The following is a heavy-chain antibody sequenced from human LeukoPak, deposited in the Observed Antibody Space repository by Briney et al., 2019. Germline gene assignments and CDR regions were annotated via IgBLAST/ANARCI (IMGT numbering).Heavy chain of an antibody. CDR3: ARDQSSGWLGNFEY. CDR1: GFTFSSYW. J-gene: IGHJ4*02. V-gene: IGHV3-7*03. Sequence: GGSLRLSCAASGFTFSSYWMSWVRQAPGKGLEWVANIKQDGSEKYYVDSVKGRFTISRDNAKNSLYLQMNSLRAEDTAVYYCARDQSSGWLGNFEYWGQGTLVTVSS. CDR2: IKQDGSEK. D-gene: IGHD6-19*01.